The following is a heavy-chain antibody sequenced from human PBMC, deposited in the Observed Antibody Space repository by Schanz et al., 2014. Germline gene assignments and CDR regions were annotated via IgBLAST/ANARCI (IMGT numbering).Heavy chain of an antibody. CDR2: VYHSGST. CDR1: SYSISSAYY. D-gene: IGHD2-8*01. Sequence: QVQLQESGPGLVKPSETLSLTCTVSSYSISSAYYWGWIRPPQGKGLEWIGTVYHSGSTYYNPSLKGRLTISVDLYKNRLPVKLSSGTAADTAMYYCAKTNTLLHPWAFDIWGLGTMVTVSS. CDR3: AKTNTLLHPWAFDI. V-gene: IGHV4-38-2*02. J-gene: IGHJ3*02.